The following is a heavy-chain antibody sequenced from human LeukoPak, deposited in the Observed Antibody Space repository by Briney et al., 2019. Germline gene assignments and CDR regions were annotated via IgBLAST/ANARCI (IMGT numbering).Heavy chain of an antibody. J-gene: IGHJ4*02. CDR2: IRYGGSNK. Sequence: GGSLRLSCEASGFSFSSYGMHWVRQAPGKGLEWVAFIRYGGSNKYYADPVEGRFTISRDNSKNTLYLQMNSLRAEDTAVYYCAKDLPLSGSYIDYWGQGTLVTVSS. CDR1: GFSFSSYG. CDR3: AKDLPLSGSYIDY. V-gene: IGHV3-30*02. D-gene: IGHD1-26*01.